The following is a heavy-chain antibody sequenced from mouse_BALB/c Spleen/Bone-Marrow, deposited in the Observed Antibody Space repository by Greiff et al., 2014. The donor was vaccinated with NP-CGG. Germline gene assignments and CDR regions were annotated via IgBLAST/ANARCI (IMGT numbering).Heavy chain of an antibody. CDR1: GFDFGRYW. J-gene: IGHJ2*01. D-gene: IGHD1-2*01. Sequence: EVQRVESGGGLVQPGGSLNLACVASGFDFGRYWMRWARQAPGKGLEWIGEINPGSSTINYLPSLKDKFIMSRDNAKNTLYLQMRKVRSEDTALYYCARLGYYGYHDNWGQGTTLTVSS. CDR3: ARLGYYGYHDN. CDR2: INPGSSTI. V-gene: IGHV4-2*02.